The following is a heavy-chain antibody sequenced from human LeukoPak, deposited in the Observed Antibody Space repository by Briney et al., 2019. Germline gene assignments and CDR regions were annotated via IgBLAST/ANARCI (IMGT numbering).Heavy chain of an antibody. Sequence: ASVKVSCKASGHTFTSYGISWVRQAPGQGLEWMGWISAYNGNTNYAQKLQGRVTMTTDTSTSTAYMELRSLRSDDTAVYYCARDRVCSSTSCRVQENYYYYGMDVWGQGTTVTVSS. CDR3: ARDRVCSSTSCRVQENYYYYGMDV. CDR2: ISAYNGNT. D-gene: IGHD2-2*01. J-gene: IGHJ6*02. V-gene: IGHV1-18*01. CDR1: GHTFTSYG.